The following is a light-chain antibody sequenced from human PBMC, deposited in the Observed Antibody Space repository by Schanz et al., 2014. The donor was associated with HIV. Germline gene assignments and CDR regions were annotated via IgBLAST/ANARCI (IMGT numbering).Light chain of an antibody. CDR3: QSFDSSLNGVV. CDR2: EVS. CDR1: SSDVGGYNY. V-gene: IGLV2-8*01. J-gene: IGLJ2*01. Sequence: QSALTQPPSASGSPGQSVTISCTGTSSDVGGYNYVSWYQQHPGKAPKIMIYEVSKRPSGVPDRFSGSKSGNTASLTVSGLQAEDEADYFCQSFDSSLNGVVFGGGTKLTVL.